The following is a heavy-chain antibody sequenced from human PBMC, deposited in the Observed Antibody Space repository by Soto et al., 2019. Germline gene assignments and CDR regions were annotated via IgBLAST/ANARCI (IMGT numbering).Heavy chain of an antibody. D-gene: IGHD3-22*01. V-gene: IGHV4-39*01. Sequence: QLQLQESGPGLVKPSETLSLTCTVSGGSISSSSYYWGWIRQPPGKGLEWIGSIYYSGSTYYNPSLQSRATISVDTSKNQFSLKLSSVTAADTAVYYCASHKSHSSGPSAYWGQGTLVTVSS. CDR1: GGSISSSSYY. CDR2: IYYSGST. J-gene: IGHJ4*02. CDR3: ASHKSHSSGPSAY.